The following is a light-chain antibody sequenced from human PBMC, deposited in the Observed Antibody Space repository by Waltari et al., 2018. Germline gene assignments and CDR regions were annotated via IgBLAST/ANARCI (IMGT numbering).Light chain of an antibody. Sequence: DIQMNQSPSTLASSIGDRVTITCRASQSLSSWLDWYQQSPGKAPKLLVYDASTLQSGVPSRFSGSGSGTEFTLTISSLQPEDFATYYCQHYTRYSITFGQGTRLEIK. CDR1: QSLSSW. CDR2: DAS. V-gene: IGKV1-5*01. J-gene: IGKJ5*01. CDR3: QHYTRYSIT.